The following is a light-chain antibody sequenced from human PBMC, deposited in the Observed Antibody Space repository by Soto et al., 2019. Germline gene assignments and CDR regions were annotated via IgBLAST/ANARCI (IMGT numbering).Light chain of an antibody. J-gene: IGLJ1*01. V-gene: IGLV1-44*01. Sequence: QSVLTQSPSASGTPGQRVTFSCSGSSSNIGINTVNWYQQLPGTAPQLLISDNHRRPSGVPDRFSGSKSGTSASLAISGLQSEDEATYFCAAWDVSLKGFVFGTGTKVTVL. CDR3: AAWDVSLKGFV. CDR1: SSNIGINT. CDR2: DNH.